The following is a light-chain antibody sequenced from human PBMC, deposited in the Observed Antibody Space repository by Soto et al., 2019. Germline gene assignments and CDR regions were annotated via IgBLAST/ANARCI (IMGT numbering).Light chain of an antibody. V-gene: IGLV2-23*03. CDR1: SSYIL. Sequence: QSVLTQPASVSGSPGQSITISYTGTSSYILVSWYQHHPGKLPKLIIYEGTKRASGVSNRFSGSGSGNTASLTISGLQAEDEADYYCCSFVGSSTVVVFGGGTQLTVL. J-gene: IGLJ2*01. CDR3: CSFVGSSTVVV. CDR2: EGT.